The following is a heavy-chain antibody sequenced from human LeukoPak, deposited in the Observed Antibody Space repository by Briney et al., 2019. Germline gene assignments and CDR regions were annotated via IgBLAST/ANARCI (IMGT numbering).Heavy chain of an antibody. J-gene: IGHJ4*02. CDR2: ISSSGSA. CDR1: GGSISSGGYY. CDR3: ARHSDGDRYYFDY. V-gene: IGHV4-31*03. D-gene: IGHD4-17*01. Sequence: KPSETLSLTCTVSGGSISSGGYYWSWIRQHPGKGLEWIGYISSSGSAYYNPSLRSRLTISADTSKSQFSLKLSSVTAADTAVYYCARHSDGDRYYFDYWGQGTLVTVSS.